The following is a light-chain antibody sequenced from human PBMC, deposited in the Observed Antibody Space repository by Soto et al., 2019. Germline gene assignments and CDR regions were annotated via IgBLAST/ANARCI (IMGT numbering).Light chain of an antibody. V-gene: IGKV1-9*01. Sequence: DIQLTQSPSFLSASVGDRVTITCRASQGISTYLAWYQQKPGKAPKLLIYAASTLQSGVPLSFSGSGSGTDFTLTISCLQSEDFATYYCQQYYSYPTISFGQGTRLEIK. CDR3: QQYYSYPTIS. CDR2: AAS. CDR1: QGISTY. J-gene: IGKJ5*01.